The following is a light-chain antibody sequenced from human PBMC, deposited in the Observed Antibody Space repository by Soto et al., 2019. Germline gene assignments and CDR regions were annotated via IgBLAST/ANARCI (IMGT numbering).Light chain of an antibody. J-gene: IGKJ4*01. Sequence: ESVSTQSPGTLSLSPGERATLSCRASQSVSSSYLAWYQLKPGQAPRLLIYGASNRDPGIPDRFSGSGSGTDFTLTISRLEPEDFAVYYCQQYGSSPLTFGGGTKVDIK. CDR1: QSVSSSY. V-gene: IGKV3-20*01. CDR3: QQYGSSPLT. CDR2: GAS.